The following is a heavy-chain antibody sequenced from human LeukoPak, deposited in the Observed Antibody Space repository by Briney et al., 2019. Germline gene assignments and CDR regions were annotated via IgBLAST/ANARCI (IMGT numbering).Heavy chain of an antibody. Sequence: GGSLRLSCAASGLTFTNYWMSWVRQAPGKGLEWVASVKEGGSEKYYVDSVKGRFTISRDNAKNSVYLQMNSLRTEDTAVYYCARGPHWGQGTLVTVSS. J-gene: IGHJ4*02. CDR1: GLTFTNYW. V-gene: IGHV3-7*01. CDR2: VKEGGSEK. CDR3: ARGPH.